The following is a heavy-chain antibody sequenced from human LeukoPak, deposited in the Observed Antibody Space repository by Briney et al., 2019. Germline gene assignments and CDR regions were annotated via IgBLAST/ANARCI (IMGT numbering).Heavy chain of an antibody. CDR2: ISTSGRAI. Sequence: GGSLRLSCAASGFTFSNYNINWVRQAPGKGLEWVSHISTSGRAIFYADSVKGRFTISRDNAKNSRFLQMNSLRDEDTAVYYCARVPLYDRSGYYFDYWGLGTLVTVSS. V-gene: IGHV3-48*02. CDR3: ARVPLYDRSGYYFDY. J-gene: IGHJ4*02. D-gene: IGHD3-22*01. CDR1: GFTFSNYN.